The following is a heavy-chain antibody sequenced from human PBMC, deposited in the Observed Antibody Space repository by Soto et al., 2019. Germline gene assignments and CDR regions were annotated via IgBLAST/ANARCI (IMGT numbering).Heavy chain of an antibody. V-gene: IGHV3-30-3*01. CDR3: ARDRSSTYYYGMDL. J-gene: IGHJ6*02. D-gene: IGHD6-19*01. Sequence: GESLKISCAASGFSFSRHGMHWVRQAPGKGLEWVAVISYDGSNQDYADSVKGRFSISRDNSKNTVYLQMNSLRVEDSAVYYCARDRSSTYYYGMDLWGQGTTVTVSS. CDR2: ISYDGSNQ. CDR1: GFSFSRHG.